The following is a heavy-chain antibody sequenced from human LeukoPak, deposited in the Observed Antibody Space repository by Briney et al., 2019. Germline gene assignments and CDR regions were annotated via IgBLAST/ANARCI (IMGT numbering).Heavy chain of an antibody. CDR3: ASTGAAAGTHYYYMDV. J-gene: IGHJ6*03. Sequence: GGSLRLSCAASGFTFSSYAMSWVRQAPGKGLEWVSGISGSGAYYADSVKGRFTISRDNSKNSLYLQMNSLRAEDTAVYYCASTGAAAGTHYYYMDVWGKGTTVTISS. D-gene: IGHD6-13*01. V-gene: IGHV3-23*01. CDR2: ISGSGA. CDR1: GFTFSSYA.